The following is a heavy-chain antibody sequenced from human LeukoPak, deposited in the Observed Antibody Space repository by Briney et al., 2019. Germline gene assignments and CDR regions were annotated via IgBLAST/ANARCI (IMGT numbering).Heavy chain of an antibody. CDR1: GFTFSRYW. V-gene: IGHV3-7*01. CDR2: IKQDGSEI. Sequence: GGSLRLSCAASGFTFSRYWMTWVRQAPGKGLEWVANIKQDGSEIYYVDSVKGRFTISRDNAKNSLYLQMNSLRAEDTAVYYCARRAYVAAPTSDAFDIWGQGTMVTVSS. D-gene: IGHD6-19*01. J-gene: IGHJ3*02. CDR3: ARRAYVAAPTSDAFDI.